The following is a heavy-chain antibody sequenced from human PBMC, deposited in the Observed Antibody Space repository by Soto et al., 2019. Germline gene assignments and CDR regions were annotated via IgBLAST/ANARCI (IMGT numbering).Heavy chain of an antibody. Sequence: QVQLVESGGGVVQPGRSLRLSCAASGFTFSSYAMHWVRQAPGKGLEWVAVISYDGSNKYYVDSVKGRFPISRDNSKNTLYLQMNSLRAEDTAVYYCARNLRGGRNYYGMDVWGQGTTVTVSS. J-gene: IGHJ6*02. D-gene: IGHD3-10*01. CDR1: GFTFSSYA. V-gene: IGHV3-30-3*01. CDR3: ARNLRGGRNYYGMDV. CDR2: ISYDGSNK.